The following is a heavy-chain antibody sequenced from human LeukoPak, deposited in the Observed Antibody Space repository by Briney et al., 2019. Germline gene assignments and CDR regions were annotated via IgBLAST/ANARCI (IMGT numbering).Heavy chain of an antibody. CDR2: IYYSGST. CDR3: ARRYGDYWLDY. CDR1: GGSISGDSYY. D-gene: IGHD4-17*01. V-gene: IGHV4-39*01. J-gene: IGHJ4*02. Sequence: SETLSLTCTVSGGSISGDSYYWGWIRQPPGKGLEWIGSIYYSGSTYYNPSLKSRVTISVDTSKNQFSLKLRSVTAADTAVYYCARRYGDYWLDYWGQGTLVTVSS.